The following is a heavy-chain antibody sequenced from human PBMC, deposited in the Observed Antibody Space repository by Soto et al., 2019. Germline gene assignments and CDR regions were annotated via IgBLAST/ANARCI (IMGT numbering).Heavy chain of an antibody. CDR3: ATHPIVVVVAASAFDI. Sequence: QVQLVQSGAEVKKPGSSVKVSCKASGGTFSSYAISWVRQAPGQGLEWMGGIIPIFGTANYAQKFQGRVTIAADSSTSTASMELSSLRSEDTAVYYCATHPIVVVVAASAFDIWGQGTMVTVSS. V-gene: IGHV1-69*12. J-gene: IGHJ3*02. D-gene: IGHD2-15*01. CDR2: IIPIFGTA. CDR1: GGTFSSYA.